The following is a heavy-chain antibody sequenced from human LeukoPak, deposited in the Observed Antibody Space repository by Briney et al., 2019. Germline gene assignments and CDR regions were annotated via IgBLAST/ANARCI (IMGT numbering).Heavy chain of an antibody. D-gene: IGHD3-22*01. Sequence: VGSLRLSCPASGFIFNNYGLIWVRQAPGKGLEWVSAISNDGGGTQYADFVEGRFTISRDNSKNTLFLQMSSLRAEDTALYYCAKGSSGYFADLWGQGTLVTVSS. V-gene: IGHV3-23*01. CDR3: AKGSSGYFADL. CDR2: ISNDGGGT. CDR1: GFIFNNYG. J-gene: IGHJ5*02.